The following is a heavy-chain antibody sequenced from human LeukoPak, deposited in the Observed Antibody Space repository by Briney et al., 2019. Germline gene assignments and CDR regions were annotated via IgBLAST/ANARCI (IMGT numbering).Heavy chain of an antibody. CDR1: GGSISSGGYY. Sequence: PSETLSLTCTVSGGSISSGGYYWSWIRQHPGKGLEWIGYIYYSGSTYYNPSLKSRVTISVDTSKNQFSLKLSSVTAADTAVYYCARDYYYDSSGYLDWFDPWGQGTLVIVSS. V-gene: IGHV4-31*03. J-gene: IGHJ5*02. CDR2: IYYSGST. CDR3: ARDYYYDSSGYLDWFDP. D-gene: IGHD3-22*01.